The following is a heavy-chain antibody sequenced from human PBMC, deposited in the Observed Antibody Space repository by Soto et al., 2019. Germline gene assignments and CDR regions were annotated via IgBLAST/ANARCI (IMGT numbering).Heavy chain of an antibody. CDR2: IWYDGSNK. Sequence: QVQLVESGGGVVQPGRSLRLSCAASGFTFSSYGMHWVRQAPGKGLEWVAVIWYDGSNKYYADSVKGRFTISRDNSKNTLYLQMNSLRAEDMAVYYCAREGYCSGGSCYSFDYWGQGTLVTVSS. CDR3: AREGYCSGGSCYSFDY. D-gene: IGHD2-15*01. CDR1: GFTFSSYG. V-gene: IGHV3-33*01. J-gene: IGHJ4*02.